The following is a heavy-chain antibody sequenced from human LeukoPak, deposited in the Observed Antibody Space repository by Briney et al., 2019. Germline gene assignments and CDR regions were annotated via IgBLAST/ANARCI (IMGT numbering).Heavy chain of an antibody. V-gene: IGHV4-30-4*08. CDR3: ARVIIENAFDI. D-gene: IGHD3-10*01. J-gene: IGHJ3*02. Sequence: SETLSLTCTVSGGSISSCDYYWSWIRQPPGKGLEWIGYIYYSGSTYYNPSLKSRVTISVDTSKNQFSLKLSSVTAADTAVYYCARVIIENAFDIWGQGTMVTVSS. CDR2: IYYSGST. CDR1: GGSISSCDYY.